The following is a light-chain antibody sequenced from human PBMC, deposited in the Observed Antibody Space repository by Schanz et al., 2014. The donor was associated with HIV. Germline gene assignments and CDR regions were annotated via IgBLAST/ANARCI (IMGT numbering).Light chain of an antibody. J-gene: IGLJ1*01. Sequence: QSALTQPPSASGSPGQSVTISCTGTSSDVGAYNYVSWYQQHPGKAPKLMIYEVSKRPSGVPDRFSGSKSGSTASLTISGLQAEDEADYYCSSYTSSSTLVFGTGTKLTVL. CDR1: SSDVGAYNY. CDR2: EVS. V-gene: IGLV2-8*01. CDR3: SSYTSSSTLV.